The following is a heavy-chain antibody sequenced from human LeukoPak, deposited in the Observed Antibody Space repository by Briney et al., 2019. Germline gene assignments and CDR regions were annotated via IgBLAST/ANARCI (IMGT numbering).Heavy chain of an antibody. Sequence: ASVKVSCKASGGTFSSYAISWVRQAPGQGLEWMGGIIPIFGTANYAQKFQGRVTITADESTSTAYMELSSLRSEDTAVYYCARVPRGGDEFDPWGQGTLVIVSS. CDR3: ARVPRGGDEFDP. J-gene: IGHJ5*02. CDR2: IIPIFGTA. V-gene: IGHV1-69*13. D-gene: IGHD2-21*01. CDR1: GGTFSSYA.